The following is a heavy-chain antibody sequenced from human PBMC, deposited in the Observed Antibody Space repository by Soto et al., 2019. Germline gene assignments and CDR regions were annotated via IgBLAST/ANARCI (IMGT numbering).Heavy chain of an antibody. D-gene: IGHD2-15*01. V-gene: IGHV1-18*04. CDR2: ISAYNGNT. CDR3: ASFSGVSYNTSYCYYGMDV. Sequence: GGSVKVSCKASGYTFTSYGISWVRQAPGQGLDWMGWISAYNGNTKDAQDLQGRVTMTTDTATSTAYMELRSLRSDDTAMYYCASFSGVSYNTSYCYYGMDVWGQGTTVTVSS. J-gene: IGHJ6*02. CDR1: GYTFTSYG.